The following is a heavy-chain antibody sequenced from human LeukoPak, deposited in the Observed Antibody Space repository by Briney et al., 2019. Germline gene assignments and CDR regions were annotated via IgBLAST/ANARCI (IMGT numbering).Heavy chain of an antibody. Sequence: ASVKVSCKASGYTFTSYDINWVRQAPGQGLEWMGWINPNSGGTNYAQKFQGRVTMTRDTSISTAYMELSRLRSDDTAVYYCASGWVTTVSQMGYWGQGTLVTVSS. J-gene: IGHJ4*02. V-gene: IGHV1-2*02. CDR3: ASGWVTTVSQMGY. CDR2: INPNSGGT. CDR1: GYTFTSYD. D-gene: IGHD4-17*01.